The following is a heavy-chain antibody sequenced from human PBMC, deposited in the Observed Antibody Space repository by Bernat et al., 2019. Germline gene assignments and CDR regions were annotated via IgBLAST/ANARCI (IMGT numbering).Heavy chain of an antibody. J-gene: IGHJ4*02. Sequence: EVHLLESGGGLVQPGGSLRLSCAASGITFSRYWIHWVRQAPGKGLVWVSRINNNGSSTSYADSVKGRFTISRDNAKNTLYLQMNSLRAEDMAVYYCARGDFWSGHQDYWGQGTLVTVSS. CDR3: ARGDFWSGHQDY. D-gene: IGHD3-3*01. V-gene: IGHV3-74*01. CDR1: GITFSRYW. CDR2: INNNGSST.